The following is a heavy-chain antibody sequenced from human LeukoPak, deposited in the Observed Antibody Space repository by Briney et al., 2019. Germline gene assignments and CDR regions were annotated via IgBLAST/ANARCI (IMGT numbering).Heavy chain of an antibody. CDR2: CYHVGTT. Sequence: PSETLSLTCTVSGYSINSGYYWGWIRQPPGQGLEWIGSCYHVGTTYYNPSLEKRLTMSVDTSKNQFSLNLRSVTAADTAVYYCARHEIVVVVGALRAYNWFDPWGQGTLVTVSS. V-gene: IGHV4-38-2*02. D-gene: IGHD2-15*01. CDR3: ARHEIVVVVGALRAYNWFDP. CDR1: GYSINSGYY. J-gene: IGHJ5*02.